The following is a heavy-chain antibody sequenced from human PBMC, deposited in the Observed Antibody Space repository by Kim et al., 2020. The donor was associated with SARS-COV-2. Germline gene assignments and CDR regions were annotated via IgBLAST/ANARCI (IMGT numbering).Heavy chain of an antibody. Sequence: GGSLRLSCAASGFTLGDYYVNWIRQAPGKGLEWISYISPSSTYTNYADSVKGRFTISRDNAKNSLFLQMNSLSPEDTAVYYCARDQEVWYNIDWIRGGPMDVWGQGTTVTV. J-gene: IGHJ6*02. CDR3: ARDQEVWYNIDWIRGGPMDV. V-gene: IGHV3-11*05. D-gene: IGHD6-19*01. CDR1: GFTLGDYY. CDR2: ISPSSTYT.